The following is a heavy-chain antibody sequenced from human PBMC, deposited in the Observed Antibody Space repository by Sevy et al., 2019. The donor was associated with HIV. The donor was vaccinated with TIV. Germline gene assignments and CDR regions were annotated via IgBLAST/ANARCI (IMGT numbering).Heavy chain of an antibody. V-gene: IGHV3-11*01. D-gene: IGHD6-19*01. CDR2: ISSSGRTI. Sequence: GGSLRLSCAASGFTFSDYYMSWIRQAPGKGLEWISYISSSGRTIYYADSVRGRFTISRDNAKKSLYLQMNSLRAEDTAVYYCARENTGWSFDHWGQGTLVTVSS. J-gene: IGHJ4*02. CDR3: ARENTGWSFDH. CDR1: GFTFSDYY.